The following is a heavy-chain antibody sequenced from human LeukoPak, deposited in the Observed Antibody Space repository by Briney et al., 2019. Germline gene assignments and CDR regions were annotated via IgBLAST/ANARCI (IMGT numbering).Heavy chain of an antibody. V-gene: IGHV3-66*04. CDR2: IYSGGAT. D-gene: IGHD6-19*01. J-gene: IGHJ4*02. Sequence: GGSLRLSCAASGFTVSSNYMSWVRQAPGKGLEWVSVIYSGGATYYADSVKGRFTISRDNSKNTVYLQMNSLSAEDTAVYYCARPSYSSGQYFDSWGQGTLVTVSS. CDR3: ARPSYSSGQYFDS. CDR1: GFTVSSNY.